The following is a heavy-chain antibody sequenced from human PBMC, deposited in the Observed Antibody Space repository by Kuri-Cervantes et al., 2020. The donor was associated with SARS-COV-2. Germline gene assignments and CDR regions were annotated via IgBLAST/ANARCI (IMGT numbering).Heavy chain of an antibody. J-gene: IGHJ2*01. CDR1: GYSISSGYY. D-gene: IGHD2-15*01. V-gene: IGHV4-38-2*02. CDR2: IYHSGST. Sequence: GSLRLSCTVSGYSISSGYYRGWIRQPPGKGLEWIGSIYHSGSTNYNPSLKSRVTISVDTSKNQFSLKLSSVTAADTAVYYCARLAGGVTATWYFDLWGRGTLVTVSS. CDR3: ARLAGGVTATWYFDL.